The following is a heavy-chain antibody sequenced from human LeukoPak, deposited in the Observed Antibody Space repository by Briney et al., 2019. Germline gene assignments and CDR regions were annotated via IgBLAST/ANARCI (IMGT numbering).Heavy chain of an antibody. V-gene: IGHV4-34*01. D-gene: IGHD6-13*01. CDR2: INHSGST. J-gene: IGHJ6*03. Sequence: SETLSLTCAVYGGSFSGYYWSWIRQPPGKGLEWIGEINHSGSTNYNPSLKSRVTMSVDTSKNQFSLKLSSVTAADTAVYYCAKAAAGGYYYYYYMDVWGKGTTVTVSS. CDR3: AKAAAGGYYYYYYMDV. CDR1: GGSFSGYY.